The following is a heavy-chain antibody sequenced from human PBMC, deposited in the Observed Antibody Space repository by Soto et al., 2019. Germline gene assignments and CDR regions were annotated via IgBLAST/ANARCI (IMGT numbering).Heavy chain of an antibody. J-gene: IGHJ4*02. CDR1: GYTFSDYY. D-gene: IGHD3-3*01. V-gene: IGHV3-11*01. CDR3: ASHYDMWSGYLSPVDY. CDR2: IDTSGTKI. Sequence: QVQLVESGGDMVKPGGSLRLSCAASGYTFSDYYMSWIRQAPGKRLEWISYIDTSGTKIYYADSVKGRFTITRDNAKNSLYLEMNSLRDEDTAVYYCASHYDMWSGYLSPVDYWGQGTPVSVSS.